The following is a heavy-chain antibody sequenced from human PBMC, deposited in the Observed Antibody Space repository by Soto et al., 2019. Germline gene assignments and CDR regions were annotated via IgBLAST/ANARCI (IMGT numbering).Heavy chain of an antibody. J-gene: IGHJ6*02. D-gene: IGHD6-13*01. V-gene: IGHV4-31*03. Sequence: SETLSLTCTVSGGSISSGGYYWSWIRQHPGKGLEWIGYIYYSGSTYYNPSLKSRVTISVDTSKNQFSLKLSSVTAADTAVYYCARFRAYSSPTAYYYGMDVWGQGTTVTVYS. CDR2: IYYSGST. CDR3: ARFRAYSSPTAYYYGMDV. CDR1: GGSISSGGYY.